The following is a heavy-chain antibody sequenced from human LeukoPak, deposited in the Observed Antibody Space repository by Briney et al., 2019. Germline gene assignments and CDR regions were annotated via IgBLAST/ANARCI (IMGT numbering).Heavy chain of an antibody. D-gene: IGHD6-13*01. Sequence: KASETLSLTCAVYGGSFSSYYWSWIRQPPGKGLEWIGYIYYSGSTNYNPSLKSRVTISVDTSKNQFSLKLSSVTAADTAVYYCARMRTPHVTDSYSSSWSMILDVLDPWGQGTLVTVSS. V-gene: IGHV4-59*01. CDR1: GGSFSSYY. CDR3: ARMRTPHVTDSYSSSWSMILDVLDP. J-gene: IGHJ5*02. CDR2: IYYSGST.